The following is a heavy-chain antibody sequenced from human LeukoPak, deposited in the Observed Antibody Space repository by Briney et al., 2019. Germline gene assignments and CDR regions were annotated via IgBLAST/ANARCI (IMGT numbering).Heavy chain of an antibody. V-gene: IGHV1-2*06. CDR3: ARIAAAGKVYYYYMDV. CDR2: INPNSGGT. Sequence: ASVKVSCKASGYTFTGYYMHWVRQAPGQGLEWMGRINPNSGGTNYAQKFQGRVTMTRDTSISTAYMELSRLRSDDTAVYYCARIAAAGKVYYYYMDVWGKGTTVTVPS. CDR1: GYTFTGYY. D-gene: IGHD6-13*01. J-gene: IGHJ6*03.